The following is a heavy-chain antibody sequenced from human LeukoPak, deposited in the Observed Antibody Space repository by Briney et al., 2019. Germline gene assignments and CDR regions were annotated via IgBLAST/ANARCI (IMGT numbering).Heavy chain of an antibody. D-gene: IGHD3-10*01. J-gene: IGHJ4*02. CDR1: GGSISSGSYY. CDR2: IYYSGST. Sequence: SETLSLTCTVSGGSISSGSYYWSWIRQPPGKGLEWIGYIYYSGSTNYNPSLKSRVTISVDTSKNQFSLKLSSVTAADTAVYYCARGIRGVRGANLPYYFDYWGQGTLVTVSS. V-gene: IGHV4-61*01. CDR3: ARGIRGVRGANLPYYFDY.